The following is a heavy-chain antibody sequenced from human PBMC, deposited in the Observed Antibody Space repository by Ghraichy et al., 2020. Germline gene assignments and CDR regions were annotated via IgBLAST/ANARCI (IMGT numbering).Heavy chain of an antibody. Sequence: GGSLRLSCAASGFTFSSYWMSWVRQAPGKGLEWVANIKQDGSEKYYVDSVKGRFTISRDNAKNSLYLQMNSLRAEDTAVYYCASGKIQWLEQTAHDYWGQGTLVTVSS. CDR1: GFTFSSYW. J-gene: IGHJ4*02. V-gene: IGHV3-7*03. D-gene: IGHD1/OR15-1a*01. CDR3: ASGKIQWLEQTAHDY. CDR2: IKQDGSEK.